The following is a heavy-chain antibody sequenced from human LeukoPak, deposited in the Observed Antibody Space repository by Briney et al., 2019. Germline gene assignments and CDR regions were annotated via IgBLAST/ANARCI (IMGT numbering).Heavy chain of an antibody. Sequence: SETLSLTCTVSGGSISSYYWSWIRQPPGKGLEGSGYIYYSGSTNYNPSLKSRVTISVDTSKNQFSLKLSSVTAADPAVYYCARDRGVLRFLEWPTGYFDLWGRGTLVTVSS. CDR3: ARDRGVLRFLEWPTGYFDL. J-gene: IGHJ2*01. D-gene: IGHD3-3*01. V-gene: IGHV4-59*01. CDR1: GGSISSYY. CDR2: IYYSGST.